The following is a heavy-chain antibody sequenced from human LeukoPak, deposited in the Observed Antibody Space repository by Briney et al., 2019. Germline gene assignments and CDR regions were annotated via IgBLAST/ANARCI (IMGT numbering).Heavy chain of an antibody. V-gene: IGHV3-11*01. Sequence: GGSLRLSCAASGFTFSDYYMSWIRQAPGKGLEWVSYISSSGSTIYYADSVKGRFTISRDNAKNSLYLQMNSLRAEDTAVYYCARAAPTYCSGGSCYSDAFDIWGQETMVTVSS. D-gene: IGHD2-15*01. CDR1: GFTFSDYY. CDR3: ARAAPTYCSGGSCYSDAFDI. J-gene: IGHJ3*02. CDR2: ISSSGSTI.